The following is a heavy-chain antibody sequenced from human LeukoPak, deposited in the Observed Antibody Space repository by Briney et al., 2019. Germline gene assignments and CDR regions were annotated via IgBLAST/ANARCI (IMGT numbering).Heavy chain of an antibody. CDR3: ARAPYGSGFDY. V-gene: IGHV4-59*01. D-gene: IGHD3-10*01. CDR1: GGSISSYY. J-gene: IGHJ4*02. CDR2: IYYSGST. Sequence: PSETLSLAYTVSGGSISSYYWSWIRQPPGKGLEWIGYIYYSGSTNYNPSLKSRVTISVDTSKNQFSLKRSSVTAADTAVYYCARAPYGSGFDYWGQGTLVTVSS.